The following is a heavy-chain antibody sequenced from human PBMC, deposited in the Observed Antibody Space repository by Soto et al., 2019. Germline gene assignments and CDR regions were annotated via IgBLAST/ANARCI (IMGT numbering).Heavy chain of an antibody. V-gene: IGHV3-23*01. J-gene: IGHJ4*01. CDR3: AKDLGSGIYCSGGSCYAPFDY. CDR2: ISGSDGST. Sequence: GGSLRLSCAASGFTFSSYAMSWVRQAPGKGLEWVSAISGSDGSTYYADSVKGRFTISRDNSKNTLYLQMNSLRAEDTAVYYCAKDLGSGIYCSGGSCYAPFDYWGHGTLVTVSS. D-gene: IGHD2-15*01. CDR1: GFTFSSYA.